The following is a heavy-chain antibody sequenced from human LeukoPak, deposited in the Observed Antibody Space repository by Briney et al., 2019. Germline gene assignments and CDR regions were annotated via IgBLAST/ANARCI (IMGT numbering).Heavy chain of an antibody. J-gene: IGHJ5*02. CDR1: GGSISSYY. V-gene: IGHV4-4*07. CDR3: ARDSGTTGEVKFDP. Sequence: SETLSLTCTVSGGSISSYYLSWIRQPAGKGLEWIGRIYSRVTTYNPSLKRRVTMSADTSRNHVSLTLNSVTAADTAVYYCARDSGTTGEVKFDPWGQGTLVTVSS. CDR2: IYSRVT. D-gene: IGHD3-10*01.